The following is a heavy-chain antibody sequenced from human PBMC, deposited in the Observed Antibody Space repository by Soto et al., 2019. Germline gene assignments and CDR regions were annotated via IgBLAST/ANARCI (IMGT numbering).Heavy chain of an antibody. CDR1: GYTFTGYY. CDR2: INPNSGGT. D-gene: IGHD5-18*01. V-gene: IGHV1-2*04. Sequence: ASVKVSCKASGYTFTGYYMHWVRQAPGQGLEWMGWINPNSGGTNYAQKFQGWVTMTRDTSISTAYMELSRLRSGDTAVYYCARSTAMEAFDIWGQGTMVTVSS. CDR3: ARSTAMEAFDI. J-gene: IGHJ3*02.